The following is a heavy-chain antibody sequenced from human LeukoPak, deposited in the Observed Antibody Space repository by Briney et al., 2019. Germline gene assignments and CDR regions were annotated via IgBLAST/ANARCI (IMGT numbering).Heavy chain of an antibody. CDR2: IYYSGST. J-gene: IGHJ4*02. CDR3: ARHEYLVVSLTPYYFDY. D-gene: IGHD3-22*01. V-gene: IGHV4-39*01. CDR1: GGSISSSSYY. Sequence: SETLSLTCTVSGGSISSSSYYWGWIRQPPGKGLEWIGSIYYSGSTYYNPSLKSRVTISVDTSKNQFSLRLSSVTAADTAVYYCARHEYLVVSLTPYYFDYWGQGTLVTASS.